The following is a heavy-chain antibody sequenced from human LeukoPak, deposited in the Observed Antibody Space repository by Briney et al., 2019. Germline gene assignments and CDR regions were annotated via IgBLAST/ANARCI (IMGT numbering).Heavy chain of an antibody. CDR1: GGTFSSYA. J-gene: IGHJ6*02. Sequence: ASVKVSCKASGGTFSSYAISWVRQAPGQGLEWMGRIIPILGIANYAQKFQGGVTITADKSTSTAYMELSSLRSEDTAVYYCARDFNTNPIYCYYGMDVWGQGTTVTVSS. CDR2: IIPILGIA. D-gene: IGHD1-14*01. CDR3: ARDFNTNPIYCYYGMDV. V-gene: IGHV1-69*04.